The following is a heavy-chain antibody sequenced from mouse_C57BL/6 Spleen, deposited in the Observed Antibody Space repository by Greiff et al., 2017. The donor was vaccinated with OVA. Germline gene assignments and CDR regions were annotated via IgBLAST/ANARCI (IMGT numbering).Heavy chain of an antibody. Sequence: EVQVVESGPELVKPGASVKISCKASGYSFTDYYMYWVNQSNGKSLEWIGVINHNYGTTSYNQKLKGKATLTVDQSTSTAYMQLNSLTSEDSAVLYCARRGAMDYWGQGTSVTVSS. CDR1: GYSFTDYY. J-gene: IGHJ4*01. CDR3: ARRGAMDY. V-gene: IGHV1-39*01. CDR2: INHNYGTT.